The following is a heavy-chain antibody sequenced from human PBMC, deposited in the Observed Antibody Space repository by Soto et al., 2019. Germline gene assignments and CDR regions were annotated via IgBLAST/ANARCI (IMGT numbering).Heavy chain of an antibody. CDR1: GGSISSGDYY. CDR3: ATSYGNAWYTY. J-gene: IGHJ4*02. Sequence: PSETLSLTCLVSGGSISSGDYYWSWIRQHPGKGLEWIGYIYYSGSTYYNPSLKSRLTISVDTSKNQFTLQLTSVTAADTAVYYCATSYGNAWYTYWGQGTQVTVSS. V-gene: IGHV4-31*03. D-gene: IGHD6-13*01. CDR2: IYYSGST.